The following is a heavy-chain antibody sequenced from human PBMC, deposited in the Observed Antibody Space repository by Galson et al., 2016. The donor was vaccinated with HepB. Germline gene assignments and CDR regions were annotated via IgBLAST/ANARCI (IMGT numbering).Heavy chain of an antibody. V-gene: IGHV3-23*01. CDR2: MAGVGGNT. Sequence: SLRLSCAASGFTFSDYGMAWVRQAPGRGLEGVATMAGVGGNTHYPDSVKGRFTISRDNSKNTLSLQMNSLRAEDTALYYCARDVGGIMFDYWGQGTLVTVSS. J-gene: IGHJ4*02. CDR3: ARDVGGIMFDY. CDR1: GFTFSDYG. D-gene: IGHD3-16*02.